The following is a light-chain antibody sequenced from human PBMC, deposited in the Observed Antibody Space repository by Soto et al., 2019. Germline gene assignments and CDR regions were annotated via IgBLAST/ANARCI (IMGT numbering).Light chain of an antibody. CDR1: SSDVGGYNY. CDR3: SSYTSSSTLGYV. CDR2: EVS. Sequence: QSVLTQPASVSGSPGQSITISCTGTSSDVGGYNYVSWYQHHPGKAPKLMIYEVSNRPSGVSNRFSGSKSGNTASLIISGLQAEDEADYYCSSYTSSSTLGYVFGTGTKGTVL. V-gene: IGLV2-14*01. J-gene: IGLJ1*01.